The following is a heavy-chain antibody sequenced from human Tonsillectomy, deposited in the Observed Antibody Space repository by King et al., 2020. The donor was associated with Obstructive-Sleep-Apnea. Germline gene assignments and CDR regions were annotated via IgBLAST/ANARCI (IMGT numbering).Heavy chain of an antibody. J-gene: IGHJ6*02. CDR1: GFTLSSYW. CDR2: IYSDGSDT. V-gene: IGHV3-74*01. CDR3: VRVSNAYGLGV. Sequence: VQLVESGGGLVQPGGSLRLSCAASGFTLSSYWMHWVRQAPGKGLVWVSRIYSDGSDTTYADSVKGRFTISRDNAKNTLYLQVNSLRAEDTAVYYCVRVSNAYGLGVWGQGTTVTVSS.